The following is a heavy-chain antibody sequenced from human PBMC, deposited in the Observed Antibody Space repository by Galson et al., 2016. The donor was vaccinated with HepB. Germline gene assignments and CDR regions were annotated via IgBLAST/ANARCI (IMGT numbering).Heavy chain of an antibody. D-gene: IGHD1-1*01. Sequence: SLRLSCAAAGFAFSSYAMNWVRQAPGKGLEWVSHISPSSAFSEYEDSVKGRVSISRDNANNSLSLQMDSLRAEDTAVYFCARGGTRGILDWYFDLWGRGTLVTVSS. CDR1: GFAFSSYA. CDR2: ISPSSAFS. CDR3: ARGGTRGILDWYFDL. J-gene: IGHJ2*01. V-gene: IGHV3-21*05.